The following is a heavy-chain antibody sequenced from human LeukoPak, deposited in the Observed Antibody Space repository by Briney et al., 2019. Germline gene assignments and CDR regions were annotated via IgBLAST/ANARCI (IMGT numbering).Heavy chain of an antibody. D-gene: IGHD6-19*01. CDR2: VSAYNGNT. CDR3: ATDLAVAGWDY. J-gene: IGHJ4*02. Sequence: GASVKVSCKASGYTFTSYGITWVRQAPGQGLEWMGWVSAYNGNTNYAQKLQGRVTMTTDTSTSTAYMELRSLRSDDTAVYYCATDLAVAGWDYWGQGTLVTVSS. V-gene: IGHV1-18*01. CDR1: GYTFTSYG.